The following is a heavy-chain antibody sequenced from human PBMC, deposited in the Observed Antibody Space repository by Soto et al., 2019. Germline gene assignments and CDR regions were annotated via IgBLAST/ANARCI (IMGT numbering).Heavy chain of an antibody. CDR2: IYPGDSDT. CDR1: GYIFRNYW. V-gene: IGHV5-51*01. J-gene: IGHJ6*01. CDR3: ARLEHDTGKYFGLDV. D-gene: IGHD3-22*01. Sequence: PGESLKISCKGSGYIFRNYWVAWVRHMPGKGLEWMGIIYPGDSDTRYSPSFQGQVTISADKYISTANSQWSSLQASDTALYYCARLEHDTGKYFGLDVWGQGNTDPVSA.